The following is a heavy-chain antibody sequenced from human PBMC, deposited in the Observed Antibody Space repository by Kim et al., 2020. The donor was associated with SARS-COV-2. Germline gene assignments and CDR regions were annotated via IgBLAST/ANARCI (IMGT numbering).Heavy chain of an antibody. Sequence: NYAQKFQCRVTMTSDTSTTTVYMDLSSLRSEDTALYYCARAYNWNDANDYWGQGTLVTVSS. CDR3: ARAYNWNDANDY. V-gene: IGHV1-46*01. J-gene: IGHJ4*02. D-gene: IGHD1-20*01.